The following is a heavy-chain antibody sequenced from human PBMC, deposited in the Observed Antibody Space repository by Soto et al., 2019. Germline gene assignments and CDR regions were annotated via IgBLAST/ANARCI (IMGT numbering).Heavy chain of an antibody. CDR2: ISYDGSNK. Sequence: QVQLVESGGGVVQPGRSLRLSCAASGFTFSSYGMHWVRQAPGKGLEWVAVISYDGSNKYYADSVKGRFTISRDNSKNTLYLQMNRLRAEDTAVYYCAKSGGSQSLNCWGQGTLVTVSS. J-gene: IGHJ4*02. CDR1: GFTFSSYG. V-gene: IGHV3-30*18. D-gene: IGHD1-1*01. CDR3: AKSGGSQSLNC.